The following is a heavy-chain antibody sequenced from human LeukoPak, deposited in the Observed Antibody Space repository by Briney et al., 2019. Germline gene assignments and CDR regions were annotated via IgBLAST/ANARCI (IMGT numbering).Heavy chain of an antibody. Sequence: GGSLRLSCTASGFTFGDYAMSWVRQAAGKGPEWVGFIRSKAYGGTTEYAASVKGRFTISRDDSKSIAYLQMNSLKTEDTAVYYCTSALTYYYDSSGYYPPYYYYMDVWGKGTTVTVSS. D-gene: IGHD3-22*01. CDR1: GFTFGDYA. CDR2: IRSKAYGGTT. V-gene: IGHV3-49*04. J-gene: IGHJ6*03. CDR3: TSALTYYYDSSGYYPPYYYYMDV.